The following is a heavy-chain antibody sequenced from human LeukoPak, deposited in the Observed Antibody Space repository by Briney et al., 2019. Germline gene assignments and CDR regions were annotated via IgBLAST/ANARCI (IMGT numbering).Heavy chain of an antibody. CDR2: IYYSGST. D-gene: IGHD6-13*01. J-gene: IGHJ5*02. V-gene: IGHV4-59*01. CDR3: ARTIAAPAYSKYNWFDP. CDR1: GGSISSYS. Sequence: SETLSLTCTVSGGSISSYSWSWIRQPPGKGLEWIGFIYYSGSTNYNPSLKSRVTISVDTSTNQLSLKLSSVTAADTAVYYCARTIAAPAYSKYNWFDPWGQGTLVTVSS.